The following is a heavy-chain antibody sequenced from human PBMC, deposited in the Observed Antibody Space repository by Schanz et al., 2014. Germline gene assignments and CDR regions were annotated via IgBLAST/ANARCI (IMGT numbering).Heavy chain of an antibody. V-gene: IGHV1-69*09. D-gene: IGHD3-16*01. J-gene: IGHJ6*02. CDR3: ATIGVNDYWRFGLDL. CDR2: IIPNLGSP. CDR1: GHPFTAYY. Sequence: QVQLVQSGAEVKKPGASVKVSCKASGHPFTAYYMHWVRQAPGQGLEWMGRIIPNLGSPNYAQKFQGRVTITADKSTSTAYMELKSLRSADTAVYYCATIGVNDYWRFGLDLWGQGTTVTVSS.